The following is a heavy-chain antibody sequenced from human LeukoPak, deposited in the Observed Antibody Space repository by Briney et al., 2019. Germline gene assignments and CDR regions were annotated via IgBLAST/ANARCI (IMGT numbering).Heavy chain of an antibody. CDR1: GFTFSSYS. CDR3: ARDLLTGYCSGGSCYPFDY. CDR2: ISSSSSYI. J-gene: IGHJ4*02. D-gene: IGHD2-15*01. Sequence: GGSLRLSCADSGFTFSSYSMNWVRQAPGKGLEWVSSISSSSSYIYYADSVKGRFTISRDNAKNSLYLQMNSLRAEDTAVYYCARDLLTGYCSGGSCYPFDYWGQGTLVTVSS. V-gene: IGHV3-21*01.